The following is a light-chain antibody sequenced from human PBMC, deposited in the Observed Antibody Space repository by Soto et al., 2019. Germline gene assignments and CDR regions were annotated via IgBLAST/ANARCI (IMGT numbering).Light chain of an antibody. CDR3: SSYTSSSTWV. Sequence: QSAPTQPASVSGSPGQSITISCTGTSSDVGAYNYVSWYQQHPGKAPKLMIYEVSNRPSGVSDRFSGSRSGNTASLTISGLQAEDESDYYCSSYTSSSTWVFGGGTKLTVL. V-gene: IGLV2-14*01. J-gene: IGLJ3*02. CDR2: EVS. CDR1: SSDVGAYNY.